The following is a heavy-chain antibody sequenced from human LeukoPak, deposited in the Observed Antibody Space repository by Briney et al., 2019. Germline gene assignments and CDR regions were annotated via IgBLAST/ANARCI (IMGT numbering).Heavy chain of an antibody. Sequence: PSETLSLTCTVSGGSISSSYWSWIRQPPGKGLEWIGYISNSGSTNYNPSLKSRLTVSVDISKNPISLDLTSVTAGDSAGYYCARAQYDGFSGGYSGGYYYMDVWGKGTTVSVSS. CDR1: GGSISSSY. CDR3: ARAQYDGFSGGYSGGYYYMDV. CDR2: ISNSGST. D-gene: IGHD3-3*01. J-gene: IGHJ6*03. V-gene: IGHV4-59*01.